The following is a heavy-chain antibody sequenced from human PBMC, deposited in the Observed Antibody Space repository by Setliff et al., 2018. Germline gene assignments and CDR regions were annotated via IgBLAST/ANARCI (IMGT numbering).Heavy chain of an antibody. Sequence: ASVKVSCKASGGTFSNYGVSWVRQAPGQGLEWLGGPIPNFGTTNYAQEFQGRVTIITDESTSTAYMERSSLRTEDTAVYYCAREGVDTRSSTDYRYYMDVWGKGTTVTVSS. CDR2: PIPNFGTT. CDR3: AREGVDTRSSTDYRYYMDV. J-gene: IGHJ6*03. D-gene: IGHD5-18*01. CDR1: GGTFSNYG. V-gene: IGHV1-69*05.